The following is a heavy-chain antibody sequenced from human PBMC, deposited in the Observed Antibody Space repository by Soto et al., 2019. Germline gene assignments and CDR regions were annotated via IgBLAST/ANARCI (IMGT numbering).Heavy chain of an antibody. CDR3: ARGKGRDYYYYYGMDV. J-gene: IGHJ6*02. D-gene: IGHD3-10*01. CDR1: GGSFGGYY. Sequence: SETLSLTCAVYGGSFGGYYWSWIRQPPGKGLEWIGEINHSGSTNYNPSLKSRVTISVDTSKNQFSLKLSSVTAADTAVYYCARGKGRDYYYYYGMDVWGQGTTVTVSS. CDR2: INHSGST. V-gene: IGHV4-34*01.